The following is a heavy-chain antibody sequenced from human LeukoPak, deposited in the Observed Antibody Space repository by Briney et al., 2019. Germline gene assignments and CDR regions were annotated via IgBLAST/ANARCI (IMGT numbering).Heavy chain of an antibody. Sequence: GGSLRLSCAASGFTFSNYGMHWVRQAPGKGLEWVAFMQYDGRDKFYADSVKGRFTISRDNSENTLYLQMNSLRVEDTAVYYCAKDRDDFWSGYPDYWGQGTLVTVSS. CDR1: GFTFSNYG. CDR3: AKDRDDFWSGYPDY. D-gene: IGHD3-3*01. CDR2: MQYDGRDK. J-gene: IGHJ4*02. V-gene: IGHV3-30*02.